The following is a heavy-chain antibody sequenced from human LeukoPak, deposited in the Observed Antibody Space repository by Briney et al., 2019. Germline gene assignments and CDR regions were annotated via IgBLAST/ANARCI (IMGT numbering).Heavy chain of an antibody. V-gene: IGHV4-61*01. CDR2: IYYSGST. D-gene: IGHD6-13*01. CDR3: ARYTAGPSDAFDI. Sequence: PSETLSLTCTVSGGSISSSSYYWSWIRQPPGKGLEWIGYIYYSGSTNYNPSLKSRVTISVDTSKNQFSLKLSSVTAADTAVYYCARYTAGPSDAFDIWGQGTMVTVSS. J-gene: IGHJ3*02. CDR1: GGSISSSSYY.